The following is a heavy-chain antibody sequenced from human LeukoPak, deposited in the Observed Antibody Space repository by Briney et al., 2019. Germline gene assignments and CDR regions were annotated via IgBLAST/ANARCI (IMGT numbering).Heavy chain of an antibody. V-gene: IGHV4-59*01. CDR1: GGSISNYY. CDR2: FYYSGST. CDR3: ARGGSLVGTTPHDTFDI. J-gene: IGHJ3*02. D-gene: IGHD1-26*01. Sequence: SETLSLTCTVSGGSISNYYWSWIRQPPGKGLEWIGYFYYSGSTNYNPSLKSRVTLSVGTSKNQFSLNLSSVTAADTAVYYCARGGSLVGTTPHDTFDIWGQGTMATVSS.